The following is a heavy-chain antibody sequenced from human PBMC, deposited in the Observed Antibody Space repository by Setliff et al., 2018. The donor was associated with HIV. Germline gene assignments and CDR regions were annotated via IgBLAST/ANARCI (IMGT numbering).Heavy chain of an antibody. J-gene: IGHJ4*02. Sequence: GESLKISCKGSGYSFTDYWIGWVRQMPGKGLEWMGIIYPADSETRYNPSFQGQVTISADKSISTAYLQWTSVKASDTAMYYCARRSRNSGSFLTTYYFDSWGQGALFTVSS. V-gene: IGHV5-51*01. D-gene: IGHD1-26*01. CDR3: ARRSRNSGSFLTTYYFDS. CDR1: GYSFTDYW. CDR2: IYPADSET.